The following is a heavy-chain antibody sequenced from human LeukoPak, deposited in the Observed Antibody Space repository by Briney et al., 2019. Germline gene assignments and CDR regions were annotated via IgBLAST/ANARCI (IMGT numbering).Heavy chain of an antibody. D-gene: IGHD1-1*01. Sequence: SETLSLTCAVSGGSISSGGYSWSWIRQPPGKGLEWIGYIYHSGSTYYNPSLKSRVTISVDRSKNQFSLKLSSVTAADTAVYYCARRTDHNLDYWGQGTLVTVSS. CDR2: IYHSGST. CDR3: ARRTDHNLDY. V-gene: IGHV4-30-2*01. CDR1: GGSISSGGYS. J-gene: IGHJ4*02.